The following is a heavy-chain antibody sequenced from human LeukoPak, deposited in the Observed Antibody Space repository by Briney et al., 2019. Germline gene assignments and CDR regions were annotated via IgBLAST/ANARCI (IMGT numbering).Heavy chain of an antibody. CDR1: GGSISSGGYY. CDR2: IYYSGST. D-gene: IGHD3-22*01. V-gene: IGHV4-31*03. Sequence: SQTLSLTCTVSGGSISSGGYYWSWIRQHPGQGLEWIGYIYYSGSTYYNPSLKSRVTISVDTSKNQFSLKLSSVTAADTAVYYCAREGYDSSAPVGYYFDYWGQGTLVTVSS. J-gene: IGHJ4*02. CDR3: AREGYDSSAPVGYYFDY.